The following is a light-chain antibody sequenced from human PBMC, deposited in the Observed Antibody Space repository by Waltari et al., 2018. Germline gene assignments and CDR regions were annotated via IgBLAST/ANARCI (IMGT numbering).Light chain of an antibody. CDR1: SSDIGGYDY. Sequence: QSALTQAASVSGSPGQSITISCTGTSSDIGGYDYVSWYQQHPGKAPKLVIYDVSDRPSGVSNRFSGSKSGNTASLTSSGLQTEDEADYYCSSYTNRDSLYWVCGGGTKLTVL. J-gene: IGLJ3*02. V-gene: IGLV2-14*03. CDR3: SSYTNRDSLYWV. CDR2: DVS.